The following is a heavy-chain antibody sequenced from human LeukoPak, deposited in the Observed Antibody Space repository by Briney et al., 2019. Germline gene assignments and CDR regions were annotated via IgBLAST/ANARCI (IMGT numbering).Heavy chain of an antibody. Sequence: ASVKVSCKASGYTFTIYYIHWVRQAPGQGLEWMGVINPSGAGTTYAQKFQGRVTMTRDTSTSTVYMELSSLRSEDTAVYYCTRQAGSSGYYYGRPDFDYWGQGTLVTVSS. D-gene: IGHD3-22*01. CDR1: GYTFTIYY. CDR2: INPSGAGT. V-gene: IGHV1-46*01. CDR3: TRQAGSSGYYYGRPDFDY. J-gene: IGHJ4*02.